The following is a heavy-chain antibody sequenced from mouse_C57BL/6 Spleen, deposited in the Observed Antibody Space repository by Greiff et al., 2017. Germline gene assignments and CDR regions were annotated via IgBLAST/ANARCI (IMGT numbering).Heavy chain of an antibody. V-gene: IGHV5-6*01. CDR3: ARHGVGRAMDY. D-gene: IGHD4-1*01. J-gene: IGHJ4*01. Sequence: EVKLMESGGDLVKPGGSLKLSCAASGFTFSSYGMSWVRQTPDKRLEWVATISSGGSYTYYPDSVKGRFTISRDNAKNTLYLQMSSLKSEDTAMYYCARHGVGRAMDYGGQGTSVTVSS. CDR1: GFTFSSYG. CDR2: ISSGGSYT.